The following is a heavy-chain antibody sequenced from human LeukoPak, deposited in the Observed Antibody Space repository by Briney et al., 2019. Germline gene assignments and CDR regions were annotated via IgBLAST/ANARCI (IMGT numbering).Heavy chain of an antibody. CDR3: AKNTILDSRSY. D-gene: IGHD3-3*01. CDR1: GFTFSSYA. J-gene: IGHJ4*02. Sequence: PGGSLRLSCAASGFTFSSYAMSWVRQAPGKGLEWVSAIGASGVSTYYADSVKGRFTIARDNSKNTLFLQMNSLRADDTAVYYWAKNTILDSRSYWGQGTLVTVSS. V-gene: IGHV3-23*01. CDR2: IGASGVST.